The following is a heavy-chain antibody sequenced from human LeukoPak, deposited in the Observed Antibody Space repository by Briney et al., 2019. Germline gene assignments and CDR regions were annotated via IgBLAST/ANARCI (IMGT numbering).Heavy chain of an antibody. V-gene: IGHV3-13*03. Sequence: PGGSLRLSCAACGFTFSTYDMHWVRQATGKGLEWVSAIGTAGDTYYPGSVKGQFTISRENAKNSLYLQMNSLRAGDTAVYYCAREYLWGRSPPQIVVVPAAMYLYYYYYMDVWGKGTTVTVSS. CDR3: AREYLWGRSPPQIVVVPAAMYLYYYYYMDV. CDR2: IGTAGDT. J-gene: IGHJ6*03. CDR1: GFTFSTYD. D-gene: IGHD2-2*01.